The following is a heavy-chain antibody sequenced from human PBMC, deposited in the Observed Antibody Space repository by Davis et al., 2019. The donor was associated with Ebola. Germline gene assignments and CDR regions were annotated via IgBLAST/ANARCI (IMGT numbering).Heavy chain of an antibody. J-gene: IGHJ6*02. CDR3: ARSYYYDSSGHPYYYYGMDV. CDR2: IYPGDSDT. D-gene: IGHD3-22*01. V-gene: IGHV5-51*01. CDR1: AYSFTSYW. Sequence: PGRSLRLSCQGSAYSFTSYWIGWVRQMPGKGLEWMGIIYPGDSDTRYSPSFQGQVTISADKSISTAYLQWSSLKASDTAMYYCARSYYYDSSGHPYYYYGMDVWGQGTTVTVSS.